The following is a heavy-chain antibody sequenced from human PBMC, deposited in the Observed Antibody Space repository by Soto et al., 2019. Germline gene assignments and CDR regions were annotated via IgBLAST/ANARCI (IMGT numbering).Heavy chain of an antibody. Sequence: SETLSLTCAVYGGSISGYYWSWIRQPPGKGLEWIGFIYYSGSTKYNPSLESRVTISVDTSKNQFSLKLSSVTTADTAVYYCARDWAAAGPFDYWGQGTLVTVSS. D-gene: IGHD6-13*01. V-gene: IGHV4-59*01. CDR3: ARDWAAAGPFDY. J-gene: IGHJ4*02. CDR2: IYYSGST. CDR1: GGSISGYY.